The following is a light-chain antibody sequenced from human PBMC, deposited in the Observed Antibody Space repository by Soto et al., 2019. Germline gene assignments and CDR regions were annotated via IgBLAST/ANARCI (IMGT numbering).Light chain of an antibody. CDR1: QSVSSN. V-gene: IGKV3-15*01. Sequence: EIVMTQSPATLSVSPGARATLSCRASQSVSSNLAWYQQKPGQTPRLLIYGASTRATGFPARFSGRGSGTEFTLTISSLQSEDFAIYYCQQYDNWPSWTFGQGTKVDNK. J-gene: IGKJ1*01. CDR2: GAS. CDR3: QQYDNWPSWT.